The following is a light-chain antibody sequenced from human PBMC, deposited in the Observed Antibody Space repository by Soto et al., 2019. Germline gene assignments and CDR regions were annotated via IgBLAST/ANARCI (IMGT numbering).Light chain of an antibody. J-gene: IGKJ1*01. V-gene: IGKV1-5*01. CDR1: QTISSW. Sequence: IQMTQSPSTLSGSVEDRVTITCLASQTISSWLAWYQQKPGKAPKLLIYAASSLQSGVPSRFSGSGSGTGFTLTISSLKPDDFATYYCQHYNSYSEAFGQGTKVDIK. CDR2: AAS. CDR3: QHYNSYSEA.